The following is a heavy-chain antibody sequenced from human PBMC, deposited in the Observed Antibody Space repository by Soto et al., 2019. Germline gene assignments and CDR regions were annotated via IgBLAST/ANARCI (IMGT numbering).Heavy chain of an antibody. CDR3: ARVLYSYGPGGMDV. CDR2: IKQDGSEK. V-gene: IGHV3-7*04. D-gene: IGHD5-18*01. Sequence: VQLVESGGGLVQPGGSLRLSCAASGFTFSSYWMSWVRQAPGKGLEWVANIKQDGSEKYYVDSVKGRFTISRDNAKNSLYLQMNSLRAEDTAVYYCARVLYSYGPGGMDVWGQGTTVTVSS. CDR1: GFTFSSYW. J-gene: IGHJ6*02.